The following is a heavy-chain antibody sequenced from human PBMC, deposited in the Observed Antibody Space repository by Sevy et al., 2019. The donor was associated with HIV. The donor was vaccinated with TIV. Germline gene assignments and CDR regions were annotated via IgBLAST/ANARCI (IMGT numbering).Heavy chain of an antibody. Sequence: GGSLRLSCTTSGFTFSIYAMSWVRQAPGKGLEWVSAISGSGSSTYYADSVKGRFTISRDNSKNTLYLQMNSLGAEDTAVFYCAKEGGSHYDTSGSFDDWGQGTRVTVSS. V-gene: IGHV3-23*01. J-gene: IGHJ4*02. CDR2: ISGSGSST. CDR1: GFTFSIYA. CDR3: AKEGGSHYDTSGSFDD. D-gene: IGHD3-22*01.